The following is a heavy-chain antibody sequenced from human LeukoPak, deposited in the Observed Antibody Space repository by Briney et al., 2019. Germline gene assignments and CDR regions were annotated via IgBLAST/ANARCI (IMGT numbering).Heavy chain of an antibody. Sequence: PSETLSLTCTVSGGSISSSSYYWGWIRQPPGKGLEWIGSIYYSGSTYYNPSRRSRVTIAVDTSKNHFSLKLSSVTAAHTAVYYCARQISGPSAFDIWGQGTMVTVSS. CDR3: ARQISGPSAFDI. CDR2: IYYSGST. J-gene: IGHJ3*02. V-gene: IGHV4-39*01. D-gene: IGHD6-19*01. CDR1: GGSISSSSYY.